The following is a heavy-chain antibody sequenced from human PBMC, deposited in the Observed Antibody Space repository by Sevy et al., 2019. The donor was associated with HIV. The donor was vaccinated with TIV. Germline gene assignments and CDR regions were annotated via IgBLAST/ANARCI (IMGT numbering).Heavy chain of an antibody. CDR1: GFTFSDYY. J-gene: IGHJ4*02. V-gene: IGHV3-11*01. D-gene: IGHD5-12*01. Sequence: GGSLRLSCAASGFTFSDYYMSWIRQALGKGLEWVSYISSSGSTIYYADSVKGRFTISRDNAKNSLYLQMNSLRAEDTAVYYCARDPEMATITSGYFDYWGQGTLVTVSS. CDR2: ISSSGSTI. CDR3: ARDPEMATITSGYFDY.